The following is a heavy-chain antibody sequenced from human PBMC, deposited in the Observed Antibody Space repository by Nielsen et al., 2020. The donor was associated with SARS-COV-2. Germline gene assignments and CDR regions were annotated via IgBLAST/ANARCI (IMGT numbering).Heavy chain of an antibody. V-gene: IGHV3-23*01. Sequence: GRQAPGKGLEWVSAISGSGGSTYYADSVKGRFTISRDNSKNTLYLQMNSLRAEDTAVYYCAKDDIVVVTATSDYWGQGTLVTVSS. CDR2: ISGSGGST. CDR3: AKDDIVVVTATSDY. D-gene: IGHD2-21*02. J-gene: IGHJ4*02.